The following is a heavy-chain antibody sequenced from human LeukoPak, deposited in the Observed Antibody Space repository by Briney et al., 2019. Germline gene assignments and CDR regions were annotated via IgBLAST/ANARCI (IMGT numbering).Heavy chain of an antibody. Sequence: SETLSLTCAVYGGSLSGYYWTWIRQPPEKGLEWIGEINHSGSTNYNPSLKSRVTISVDTSKNQFSLKLNSVTAADTAVYYCARGGENSSTSRPLGHWGQGTLVTVSS. CDR2: INHSGST. J-gene: IGHJ4*02. CDR1: GGSLSGYY. D-gene: IGHD2-2*01. CDR3: ARGGENSSTSRPLGH. V-gene: IGHV4-34*01.